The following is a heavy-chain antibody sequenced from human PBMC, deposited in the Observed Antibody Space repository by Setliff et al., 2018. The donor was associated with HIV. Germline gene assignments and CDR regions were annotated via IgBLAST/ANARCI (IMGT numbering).Heavy chain of an antibody. CDR1: GFTFSYFG. V-gene: IGHV3-30*02. D-gene: IGHD6-19*01. Sequence: PGGSLRLSCAASGFTFSYFGMHWVRQAPGKGLEWVAFIQYDGRKNNYADSVKGRFTISRDNSRNTVFLQMNNLRTDDTAVYYCAKNLYRSPWSPLDYWGQGTLVTVSS. J-gene: IGHJ4*02. CDR3: AKNLYRSPWSPLDY. CDR2: IQYDGRKN.